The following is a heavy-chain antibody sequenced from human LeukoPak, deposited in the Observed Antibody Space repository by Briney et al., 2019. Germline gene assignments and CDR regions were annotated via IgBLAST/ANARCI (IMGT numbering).Heavy chain of an antibody. Sequence: ASVKVSCKASGYTFTSYDINWVRQATGQGLEWMGIINPSGGSTSYAQKFQGRVTMTRDTSTSTVYMELSSLRSEDTAVYYCARGPGEGGSSGYYYGKPEDPAEYYFDYWGQGTLVTVSS. J-gene: IGHJ4*02. D-gene: IGHD3-22*01. V-gene: IGHV1-46*01. CDR3: ARGPGEGGSSGYYYGKPEDPAEYYFDY. CDR2: INPSGGST. CDR1: GYTFTSYD.